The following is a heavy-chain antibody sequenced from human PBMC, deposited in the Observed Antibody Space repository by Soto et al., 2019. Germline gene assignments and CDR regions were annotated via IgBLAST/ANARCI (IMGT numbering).Heavy chain of an antibody. J-gene: IGHJ4*02. D-gene: IGHD6-6*01. Sequence: QVQLAESGGGLVEPGGYLRISCAASGFTFSDYDMRWIRQSPGKGLEWGSFVSSSGTTMYFADSVKGRFTISRDNAKNSLYLQMNSLRAEDTAVYYCARMGPRAARPSYWGQGTLVTVSS. CDR1: GFTFSDYD. V-gene: IGHV3-11*01. CDR3: ARMGPRAARPSY. CDR2: VSSSGTTM.